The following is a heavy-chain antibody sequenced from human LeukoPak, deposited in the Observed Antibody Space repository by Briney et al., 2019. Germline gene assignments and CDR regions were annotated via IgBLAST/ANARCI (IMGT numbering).Heavy chain of an antibody. D-gene: IGHD2-8*01. Sequence: ASVKVSCKASGYTFTSYYMHWVRQAPGQGLEWMGIINPSGGSTNYAQKFQGRVTITADESTSTAYMELSSLRSEDTAVYYCARLGYCTNGVCFPPDYWGQGTLVTVSS. CDR2: INPSGGST. CDR3: ARLGYCTNGVCFPPDY. V-gene: IGHV1-46*01. J-gene: IGHJ4*02. CDR1: GYTFTSYY.